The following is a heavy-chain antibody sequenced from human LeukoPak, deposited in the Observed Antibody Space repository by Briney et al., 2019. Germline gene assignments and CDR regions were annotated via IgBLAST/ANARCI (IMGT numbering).Heavy chain of an antibody. CDR3: ARVVPAAAEYFQY. CDR2: IYYSGST. V-gene: IGHV4-39*01. CDR1: GGSISNRKFY. D-gene: IGHD2-2*01. J-gene: IGHJ1*01. Sequence: SVKVSCACTVSGGSISNRKFYWGWIRQPPGKGLEWIGNIYYSGSTYYNPSLKSRATISVATSKYQFSLKLRSVTAADTAVYYCARVVPAAAEYFQYWGEGTLVTASS.